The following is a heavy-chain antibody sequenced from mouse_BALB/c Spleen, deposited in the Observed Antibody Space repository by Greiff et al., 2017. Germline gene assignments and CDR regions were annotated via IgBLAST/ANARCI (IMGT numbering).Heavy chain of an antibody. CDR2: ISSGGST. CDR1: GFTFSSYA. J-gene: IGHJ1*01. Sequence: EVQRVESGGGLVKPGGSLKLSCAASGFTFSSYAMSWVRQTPEKRLEWVASISSGGSTYYPDSVKGRFTISRDNARNILYLQMSRLRSEDTAMYYCARRFYYGSSYPYWYFDVWGAGTTVTVSS. CDR3: ARRFYYGSSYPYWYFDV. V-gene: IGHV5-6-5*01. D-gene: IGHD1-1*01.